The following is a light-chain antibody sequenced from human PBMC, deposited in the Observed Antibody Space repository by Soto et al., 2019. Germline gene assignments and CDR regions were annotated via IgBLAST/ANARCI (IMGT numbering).Light chain of an antibody. CDR3: QQYNNGPPWT. V-gene: IGKV3-15*01. J-gene: IGKJ1*01. Sequence: EIVMTQSPATLSVSPGERATLSCRASQSVSSNLAWYQQKPGQAPRLLIYGASTRATGIPARFSGSGSGTEFTLTISSLQSEEFAVYYCQQYNNGPPWTFGQGTKVEIQ. CDR1: QSVSSN. CDR2: GAS.